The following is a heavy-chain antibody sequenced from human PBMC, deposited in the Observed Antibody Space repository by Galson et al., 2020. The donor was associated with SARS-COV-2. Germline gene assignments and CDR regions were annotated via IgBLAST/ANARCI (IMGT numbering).Heavy chain of an antibody. J-gene: IGHJ4*02. CDR1: GFTFTSSA. CDR3: AAQAAAGTSLDY. Sequence: SEKVSCKASGFTFTSSAVQWVRQDRGQRLEWTGWIVVGRGNTNYAQKFQERVTITRNMSTSTAYMELSSLRSEDTAVYYCAAQAAAGTSLDYWGQGTLVTVSS. V-gene: IGHV1-58*01. CDR2: IVVGRGNT. D-gene: IGHD6-13*01.